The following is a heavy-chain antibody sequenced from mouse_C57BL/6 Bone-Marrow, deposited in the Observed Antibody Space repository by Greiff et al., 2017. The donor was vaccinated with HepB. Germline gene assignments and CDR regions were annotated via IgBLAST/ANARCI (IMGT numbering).Heavy chain of an antibody. CDR3: ARSIYDYDGTFAY. J-gene: IGHJ3*01. D-gene: IGHD2-4*01. CDR1: GFTFTDYY. CDR2: IRNKANGYTT. V-gene: IGHV7-3*01. Sequence: DVMLVESGGGLVQPGGSLSLSCAASGFTFTDYYMSWVRQPPGKALEWLGFIRNKANGYTTEYSASVKGRFTISRDNSQSILYLQMNALRAEDSATYYCARSIYDYDGTFAYWGQGTLVTVSA.